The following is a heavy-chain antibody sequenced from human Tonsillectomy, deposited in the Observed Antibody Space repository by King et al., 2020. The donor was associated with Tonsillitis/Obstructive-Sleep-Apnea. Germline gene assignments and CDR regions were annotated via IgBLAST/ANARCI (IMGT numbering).Heavy chain of an antibody. CDR1: GFIFSTYW. Sequence: VQLQESEGDLVHPGGSLRLSCAASGFIFSTYWMTWVRQAPGKGLEWVANIKPDGSEKYYVDSVKGRFTISRDNAKNFLFLQMNTLRADDTAVYYCARDIASWGQGTLVTVSS. CDR3: ARDIAS. J-gene: IGHJ5*02. V-gene: IGHV3-7*03. CDR2: IKPDGSEK. D-gene: IGHD2-15*01.